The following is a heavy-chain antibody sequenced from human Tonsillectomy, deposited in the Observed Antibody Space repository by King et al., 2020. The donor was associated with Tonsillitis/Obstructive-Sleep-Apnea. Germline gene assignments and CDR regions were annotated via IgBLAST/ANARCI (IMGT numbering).Heavy chain of an antibody. CDR3: ARRGGRHDYGDYSPFDH. Sequence: QLVQSGAEVKKPGESLKISCQVSGYSFTNYWIGWVRQMPGKGLEWMGIIYPGDSDTRYSPSFQGQVTISADKSISTAYLQWSSLKASDTAMYYCARRGGRHDYGDYSPFDHWGQGTPVTVSS. CDR1: GYSFTNYW. V-gene: IGHV5-51*01. J-gene: IGHJ4*02. CDR2: IYPGDSDT. D-gene: IGHD4-17*01.